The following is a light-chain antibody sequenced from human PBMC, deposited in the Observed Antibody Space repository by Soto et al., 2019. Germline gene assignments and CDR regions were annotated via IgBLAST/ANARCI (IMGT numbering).Light chain of an antibody. CDR3: QQFDNSPWT. J-gene: IGKJ1*01. Sequence: EIVLAQSPGTLSLSPGERATLSCRASQTVTNSFLAWYQQKPGQAPRLLIYGASRRATDIPDRFSGSGSGTDFTLTIARLEPEDFAVYYCQQFDNSPWTFGQGTKVDIK. CDR1: QTVTNSF. CDR2: GAS. V-gene: IGKV3-20*01.